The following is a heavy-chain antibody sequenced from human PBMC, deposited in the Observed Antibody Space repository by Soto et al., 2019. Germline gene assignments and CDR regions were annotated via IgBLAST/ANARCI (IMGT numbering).Heavy chain of an antibody. D-gene: IGHD1-7*01. CDR1: GDSVSSNSAA. Sequence: QTLSLTCAISGDSVSSNSAAWNWIRQSPSRGLEWLGRTYYRSKWYNDYAVSVKSRITINPDTSKNQFSLQLNSVTPEDTAVYYCARGIDVFNWNYEGLYNWFDPWGQGTLVTVSS. V-gene: IGHV6-1*01. J-gene: IGHJ5*02. CDR2: TYYRSKWYN. CDR3: ARGIDVFNWNYEGLYNWFDP.